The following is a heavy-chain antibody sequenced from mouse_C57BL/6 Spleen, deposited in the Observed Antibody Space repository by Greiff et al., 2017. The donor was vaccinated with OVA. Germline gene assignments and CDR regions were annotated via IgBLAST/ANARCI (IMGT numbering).Heavy chain of an antibody. J-gene: IGHJ1*03. CDR2: IYPGSGNT. Sequence: VKLQESGAELVRPGASVKLSCKASGYTFTDYYINWVKQRPGQGLEWIARIYPGSGNTYYNEKFKGKATLTAEKSSSTAYMQLSSLTSEDSAVYFCGYRYFDVWGTGTTVTVSS. V-gene: IGHV1-76*01. CDR1: GYTFTDYY. CDR3: GYRYFDV.